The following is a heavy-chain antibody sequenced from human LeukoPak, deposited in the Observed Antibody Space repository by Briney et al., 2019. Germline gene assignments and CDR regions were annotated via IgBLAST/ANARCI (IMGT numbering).Heavy chain of an antibody. CDR2: IYHSGST. Sequence: PSQTLSLTCAVSGGSISSGGYSWSWIRQPPGKGLEWIVYIYHSGSTYYNPSLKSRVTISVDRSKNQFSLKLSSVTAADTAVYYCARATTVTDGEAFDIWGQGTMVTVSS. D-gene: IGHD4-17*01. CDR1: GGSISSGGYS. CDR3: ARATTVTDGEAFDI. J-gene: IGHJ3*02. V-gene: IGHV4-30-2*01.